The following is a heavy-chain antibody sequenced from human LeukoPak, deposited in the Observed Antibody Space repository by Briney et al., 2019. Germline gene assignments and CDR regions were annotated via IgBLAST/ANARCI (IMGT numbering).Heavy chain of an antibody. V-gene: IGHV3-30*02. CDR3: AASPYSGTSPYYYFYYMDV. D-gene: IGHD2-2*01. CDR2: IGHDGNYK. Sequence: GGSLRLSCIVSGSTINTYGFHWFRQAPGKGPEWLAFIGHDGNYKHYGDSVKGRFTISRDNSKNTLYLQMNSLRAEDTAVYYCAASPYSGTSPYYYFYYMDVWGKGTTVTVSS. CDR1: GSTINTYG. J-gene: IGHJ6*03.